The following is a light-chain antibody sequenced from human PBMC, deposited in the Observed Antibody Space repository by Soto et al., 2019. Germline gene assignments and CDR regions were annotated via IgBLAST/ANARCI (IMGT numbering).Light chain of an antibody. Sequence: DIQMTQSPSSLSASVGESVTFTCRARQSISYSLNWFRQKPGKAPKVLIYAASSLPSGVPSRFSGSGSGTEFTLTINSLQREDFATYYCQESISKLGTFGPGTTVDIK. J-gene: IGKJ3*01. CDR2: AAS. V-gene: IGKV1-39*01. CDR3: QESISKLGT. CDR1: QSISYS.